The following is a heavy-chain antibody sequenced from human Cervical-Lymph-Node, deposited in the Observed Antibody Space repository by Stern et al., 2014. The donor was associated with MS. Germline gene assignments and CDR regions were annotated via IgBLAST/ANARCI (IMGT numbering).Heavy chain of an antibody. D-gene: IGHD6-19*01. CDR1: GYSFTNYW. V-gene: IGHV5-51*01. CDR2: IYPGDSDT. CDR3: ARHCAKREQCAFDY. Sequence: EVQLVESGAEVKKPGESLKISCKGSGYSFTNYWIGWVRQVPGKGLAWMGIIYPGDSDTRYSPSFQGQVTISADKSIRTASLQWSSLKASDTAMYYCARHCAKREQCAFDYWGQGTLVTVSS. J-gene: IGHJ4*02.